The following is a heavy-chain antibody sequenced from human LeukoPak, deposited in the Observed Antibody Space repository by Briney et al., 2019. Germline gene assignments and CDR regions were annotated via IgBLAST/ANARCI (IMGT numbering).Heavy chain of an antibody. J-gene: IGHJ4*02. CDR1: GFTFSTYS. V-gene: IGHV3-21*01. Sequence: GGSPRLSCAAPGFTFSTYSLNWVRQAPGKGLEWVSSISTSGSYIYYADSVKGRFTISRDNAKNSLYLQMNSLTAEDTAVYYCARPLSRSSQAYCFDYWGQGTLVTVSS. CDR3: ARPLSRSSQAYCFDY. D-gene: IGHD2-21*01. CDR2: ISTSGSYI.